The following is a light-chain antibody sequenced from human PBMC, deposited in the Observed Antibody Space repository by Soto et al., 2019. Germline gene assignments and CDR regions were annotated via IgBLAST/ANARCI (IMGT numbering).Light chain of an antibody. J-gene: IGKJ5*01. CDR3: QKFNDYPIT. Sequence: SQSARSSWCQSSPLEDRVTITFRASQGIRSYLAWYQQKPGKAPKLLIYAASTLQCGVPSRFSGRGSGTEFTLAISSLQPEDFATYYCQKFNDYPITFGQGTRLEIK. CDR2: AAS. CDR1: QGIRSY. V-gene: IGKV1-9*01.